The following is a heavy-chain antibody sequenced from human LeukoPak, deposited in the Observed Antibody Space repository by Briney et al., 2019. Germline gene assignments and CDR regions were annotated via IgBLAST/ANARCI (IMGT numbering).Heavy chain of an antibody. CDR2: IYYSGST. CDR1: GGSISSSSYY. CDR3: ARGGDTAMGILRYWYFDL. J-gene: IGHJ2*01. Sequence: NPSETLSLTCTVSGGSISSSSYYWGWIRQPPGKGLEWIGSIYYSGSTYYNPSLKSRVTISVDTSKNQFSLKLSSVTAADTAVYYCARGGDTAMGILRYWYFDLWGRGTLVTVSS. V-gene: IGHV4-39*07. D-gene: IGHD5-18*01.